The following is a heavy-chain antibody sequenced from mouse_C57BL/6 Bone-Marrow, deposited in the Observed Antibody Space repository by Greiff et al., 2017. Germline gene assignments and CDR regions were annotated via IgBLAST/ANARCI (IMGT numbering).Heavy chain of an antibody. J-gene: IGHJ2*01. CDR1: GYAFSSYW. Sequence: QVQLQQSGAELVKPGASVKISCKASGYAFSSYWMNWVKQRPGKGLEWIGQIYPGDGDTNYNGKFKGKATLTADKSSSTAYMQLSSLTSEDSAVYFCARSYYSNYVKDYWGQGTTLTVSS. D-gene: IGHD2-5*01. CDR2: IYPGDGDT. CDR3: ARSYYSNYVKDY. V-gene: IGHV1-80*01.